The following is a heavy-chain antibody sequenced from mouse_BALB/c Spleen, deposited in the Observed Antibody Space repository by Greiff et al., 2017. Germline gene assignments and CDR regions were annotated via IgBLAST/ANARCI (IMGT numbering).Heavy chain of an antibody. J-gene: IGHJ4*01. V-gene: IGHV5-6-5*01. D-gene: IGHD1-1*01. CDR1: GFTFSSYA. CDR3: ARGPYYYGSSYHAMDY. CDR2: ISSGGST. Sequence: EVHLVESGGGLVKPGGSLKLSCAASGFTFSSYAMSWVRQTPEKRLEWVASISSGGSTYYPDSVKGRFTISRDNARNILYLQMSSLRSEDTAMYYCARGPYYYGSSYHAMDYWGQGTSVTVSS.